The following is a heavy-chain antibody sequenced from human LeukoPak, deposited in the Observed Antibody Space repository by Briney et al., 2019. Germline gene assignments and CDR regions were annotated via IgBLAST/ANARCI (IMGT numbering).Heavy chain of an antibody. J-gene: IGHJ4*02. CDR1: GGSISSYY. D-gene: IGHD1-26*01. Sequence: SETLSLTCTVSGGSISSYYWSWIRQPPGKGLEWIGYIYYSGSTNYNPSLKSRVTISVDTSKNQFSLKLSSVTAADTAVYYCARDRSLDYWGQGTLVTVSS. CDR3: ARDRSLDY. V-gene: IGHV4-59*01. CDR2: IYYSGST.